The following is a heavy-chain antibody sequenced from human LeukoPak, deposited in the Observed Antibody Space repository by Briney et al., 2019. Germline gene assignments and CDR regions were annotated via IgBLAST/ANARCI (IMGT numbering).Heavy chain of an antibody. CDR1: GGTFSSYA. CDR2: IIPIFGTA. Sequence: GASVKVSCKASGGTFSSYAISWVRQAPGQGLEWMGGIIPIFGTANYAQKLQGRVTMTTDTSTSTAYMELRSLRSDDTAVYYCARTTGYSSGWLNYWGQGTLVTVSS. CDR3: ARTTGYSSGWLNY. D-gene: IGHD6-19*01. J-gene: IGHJ4*02. V-gene: IGHV1-69*05.